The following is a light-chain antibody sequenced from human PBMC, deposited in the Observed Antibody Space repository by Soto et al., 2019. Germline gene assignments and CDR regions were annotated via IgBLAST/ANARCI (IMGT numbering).Light chain of an antibody. CDR1: QSISTY. V-gene: IGKV1-39*01. Sequence: DIQMTQSPSSLSASVGDRVTITCRASQSISTYLNWYQQKPGKAPRLLIYTASRLQSGVSSRFGGSGSGTDFTLSISSLQPEDFGTYYCQQSYTTPRTFGQGTKVDIK. CDR2: TAS. CDR3: QQSYTTPRT. J-gene: IGKJ1*01.